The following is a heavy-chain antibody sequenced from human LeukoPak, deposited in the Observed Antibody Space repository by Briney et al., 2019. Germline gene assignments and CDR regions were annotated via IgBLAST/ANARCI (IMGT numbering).Heavy chain of an antibody. V-gene: IGHV1-69*06. D-gene: IGHD3-16*01. Sequence: GASVKVSCKASGYTFTSYDINWVRQAPGQGLEWMGGIIPIFGTANYAQKFQGRVTITADKSTSTAYVELSSLRSEDTAVYYCASGGVGAFDIWGQGTMVTVSS. CDR3: ASGGVGAFDI. CDR1: GYTFTSYD. CDR2: IIPIFGTA. J-gene: IGHJ3*02.